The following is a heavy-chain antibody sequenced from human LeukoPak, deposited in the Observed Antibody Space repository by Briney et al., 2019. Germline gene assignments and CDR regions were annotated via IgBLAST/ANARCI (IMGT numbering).Heavy chain of an antibody. CDR1: GFTFSNFG. Sequence: GGSLRLSCAASGFTFSNFGMAWVRQAPGKGLEWVSAIDASGRNTHYAGSVKGRFSISRDNSKNTLILQMNSLRIEDTAVYYCAKALYDSTGDGYWGQGTLVTISS. D-gene: IGHD7-27*01. V-gene: IGHV3-23*01. CDR2: IDASGRNT. CDR3: AKALYDSTGDGY. J-gene: IGHJ4*02.